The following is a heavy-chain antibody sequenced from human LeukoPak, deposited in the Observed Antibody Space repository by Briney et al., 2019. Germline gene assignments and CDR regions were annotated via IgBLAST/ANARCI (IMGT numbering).Heavy chain of an antibody. CDR3: ARYTGSYFPPLSFDY. CDR2: ISSSSSTI. D-gene: IGHD1-26*01. J-gene: IGHJ4*02. V-gene: IGHV3-48*04. Sequence: QPGGSLGLACAASGFTFSTYSMNWVRKAPAKGLEWVSYISSSSSTIYYADSVKGRFTISRDNAKNSLYLQMNSLRAEDTAVYYCARYTGSYFPPLSFDYWGQGALVTVSS. CDR1: GFTFSTYS.